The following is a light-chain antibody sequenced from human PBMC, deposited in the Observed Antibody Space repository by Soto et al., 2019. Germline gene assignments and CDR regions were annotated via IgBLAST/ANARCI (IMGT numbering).Light chain of an antibody. Sequence: EIVLTQSPGTLSLSPGERATLSCRASQSVSNNYLAWYQPKPGQAPRLLIYGASNRATGIPDRFSGSGSGTEFTLTISSLEPEDFAVYYCQQRSNWPTFGQGTRLEIK. CDR2: GAS. CDR1: QSVSNNY. CDR3: QQRSNWPT. J-gene: IGKJ5*01. V-gene: IGKV3D-20*02.